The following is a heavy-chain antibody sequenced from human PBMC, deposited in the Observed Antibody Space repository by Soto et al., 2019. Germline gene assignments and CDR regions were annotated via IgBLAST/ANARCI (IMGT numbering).Heavy chain of an antibody. CDR1: GFTFSRYE. V-gene: IGHV3-48*03. CDR3: ARGGCSGGSCYSNYFDY. Sequence: GGSLRLSXAASGFTFSRYEMNWVRQAPGKGLEWVSYISGSGSTIYYADSVKGRFTISRDNAKNSLYLQMNSLRAEDTAVYYCARGGCSGGSCYSNYFDYWGQGTLVTVSS. CDR2: ISGSGSTI. D-gene: IGHD2-15*01. J-gene: IGHJ4*02.